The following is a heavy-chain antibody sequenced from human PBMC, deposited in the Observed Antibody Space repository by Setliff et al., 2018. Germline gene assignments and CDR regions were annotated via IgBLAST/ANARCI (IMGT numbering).Heavy chain of an antibody. V-gene: IGHV3-43*01. CDR1: GFTFSKYW. CDR2: ISWDGGST. J-gene: IGHJ6*02. CDR3: AKGRDSSWYFYYYYYYGMDV. Sequence: PGGSLRLSCGAFGFTFSKYWMYWVRQAPGKGLVWLSLISWDGGSTYYADSVKGRFTISRDNSKNSLYLQMNSLRTEDTALYYCAKGRDSSWYFYYYYYYGMDVWGQGTTVTVSS. D-gene: IGHD6-13*01.